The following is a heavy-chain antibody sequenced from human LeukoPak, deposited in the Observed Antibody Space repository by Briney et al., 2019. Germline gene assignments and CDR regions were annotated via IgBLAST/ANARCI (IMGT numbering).Heavy chain of an antibody. D-gene: IGHD3-22*01. Sequence: GGSLRLSCAASGFTFSSYGMHWVRQAPGKGLEWVAFIRYDGSNKYYADSVKGRFTVSRDNSKNTLSLRMNSLRPEDTAVYYCAKVGEYYDNTGYSHFDYWGQGTLVTVSS. J-gene: IGHJ4*02. CDR3: AKVGEYYDNTGYSHFDY. CDR1: GFTFSSYG. V-gene: IGHV3-30*02. CDR2: IRYDGSNK.